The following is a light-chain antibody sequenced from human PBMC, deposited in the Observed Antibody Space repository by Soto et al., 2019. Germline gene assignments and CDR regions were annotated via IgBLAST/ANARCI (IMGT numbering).Light chain of an antibody. CDR3: QQYGRSPLV. CDR2: GAS. J-gene: IGKJ1*01. Sequence: EIVLTQSPGTLSLSPGQRATLSCRASQTVRSDYVAWYQKKPGQAPKLLIYGASTRATGIPDRFTGSGSGTDFTLSISRLEPEDFAVYYCQQYGRSPLVFGPGTKVESK. V-gene: IGKV3-20*01. CDR1: QTVRSDY.